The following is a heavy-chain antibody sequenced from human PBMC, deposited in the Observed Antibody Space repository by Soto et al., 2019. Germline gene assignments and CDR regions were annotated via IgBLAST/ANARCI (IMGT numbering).Heavy chain of an antibody. CDR2: INYDGYS. CDR1: GGSITNYF. CDR3: ARHGFGPIHGLVDV. J-gene: IGHJ6*02. D-gene: IGHD3-10*01. Sequence: QVQLQESGPGLVKPSETLSLTCTVSGGSITNYFCSWFRQPPGKGLEWIGYINYDGYSAYNLSLKGRVTLSMDRSKTQFSLMLESVTATETAVYYCARHGFGPIHGLVDVWGQGTTVIVSS. V-gene: IGHV4-59*08.